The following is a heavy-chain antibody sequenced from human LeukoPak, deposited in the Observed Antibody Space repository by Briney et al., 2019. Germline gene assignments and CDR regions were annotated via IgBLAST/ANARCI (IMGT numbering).Heavy chain of an antibody. Sequence: GGSLRLSCVASGFTLSSYAMHWVRQAPGKGLEWVAFIRYDGSLKNYADSVKGRFTISRDNSKNTLYLQMNSLRGDDTAVYYCARDLTGEGVGAFDIWGQGTMVTVSS. V-gene: IGHV3-30*02. CDR2: IRYDGSLK. D-gene: IGHD7-27*01. CDR1: GFTLSSYA. J-gene: IGHJ3*02. CDR3: ARDLTGEGVGAFDI.